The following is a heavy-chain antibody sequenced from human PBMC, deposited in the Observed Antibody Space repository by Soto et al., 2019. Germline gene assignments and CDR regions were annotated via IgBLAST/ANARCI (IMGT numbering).Heavy chain of an antibody. CDR3: ARDDLVGDTAMVNDKTSRKKYYYYMDV. Sequence: ASVKVSCKASGGTFSSYTISWVRQAPGQGLEWMGRIIPILGIANYAQKFQGRVTITADKSKSTAYMELSSLRSEDTAVYYCARDDLVGDTAMVNDKTSRKKYYYYMDVWGKGTTVTVSS. D-gene: IGHD5-18*01. CDR2: IIPILGIA. J-gene: IGHJ6*03. V-gene: IGHV1-69*04. CDR1: GGTFSSYT.